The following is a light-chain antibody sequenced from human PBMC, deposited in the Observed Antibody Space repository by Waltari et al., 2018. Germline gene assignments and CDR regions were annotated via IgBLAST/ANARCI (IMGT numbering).Light chain of an antibody. CDR3: QQRSNS. J-gene: IGKJ4*01. Sequence: EIVLTQSPATLSLSPGERATLSCTASESISTYLAWYQQKPGQAPRLLIYDASNRATGIPARFSGSGSGTDFTLTSSSLEPEDFAVYYCQQRSNSFGGGTKVEIK. CDR2: DAS. V-gene: IGKV3-11*01. CDR1: ESISTY.